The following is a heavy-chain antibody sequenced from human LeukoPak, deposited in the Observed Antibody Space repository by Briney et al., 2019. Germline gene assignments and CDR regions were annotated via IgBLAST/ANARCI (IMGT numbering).Heavy chain of an antibody. D-gene: IGHD1-26*01. CDR2: ISYDGSNK. Sequence: GRSLRLSCAASGFTFSSYGMHWVRQAPGKGLEWVAVISYDGSNKYYADSVKGRFTISRDNSKNTLYLQMSGLRAEDTAVYYCAKGELPFDYWGQGTLVTVSS. V-gene: IGHV3-30*18. CDR3: AKGELPFDY. J-gene: IGHJ4*02. CDR1: GFTFSSYG.